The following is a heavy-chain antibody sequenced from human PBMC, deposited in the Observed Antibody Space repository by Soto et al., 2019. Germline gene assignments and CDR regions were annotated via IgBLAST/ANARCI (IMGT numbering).Heavy chain of an antibody. D-gene: IGHD1-26*01. CDR3: AKDGSYYHPYYYGMDV. CDR1: GFTFSSYA. V-gene: IGHV3-23*01. CDR2: ISGSGGST. J-gene: IGHJ6*02. Sequence: GGSLRLSCAASGFTFSSYAMSWVRQAPGKGLEWVSAISGSGGSTHYADSVKGRFTISRDNSKNTLYLQMNSLRAEDTAVYYCAKDGSYYHPYYYGMDVWGQGTTVTVSS.